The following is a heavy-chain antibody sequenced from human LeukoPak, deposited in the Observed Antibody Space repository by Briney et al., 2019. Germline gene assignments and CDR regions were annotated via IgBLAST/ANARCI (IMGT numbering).Heavy chain of an antibody. CDR2: IYYSGST. Sequence: SETLSLTCTVSGGSISSYYWSWIRQPPGKGLEWIRYIYYSGSTNYNPSLKSRVTISVDTSKNQFSLKLSSVTAADTAVYYCARRIGVTTNWYFDLWGRGTLVTVSS. CDR3: ARRIGVTTNWYFDL. V-gene: IGHV4-59*08. CDR1: GGSISSYY. J-gene: IGHJ2*01. D-gene: IGHD4-17*01.